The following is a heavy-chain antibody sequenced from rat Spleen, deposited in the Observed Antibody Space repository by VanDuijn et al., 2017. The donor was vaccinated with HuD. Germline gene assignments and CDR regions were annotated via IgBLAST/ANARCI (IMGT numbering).Heavy chain of an antibody. J-gene: IGHJ2*01. CDR1: GFSLTTYG. Sequence: QVQMKETGPGLVQTTQTLSVTCTVSGFSLTTYGVHWVRQAPGKGLEWMGIIWGDGSTNYNSALKSRLRISRDTSKSQVFLTMNSLQTDDTAMYYCAVSTVALWGQGVMVTVSS. D-gene: IGHD1-8*01. V-gene: IGHV2-77*01. CDR2: IWGDGST. CDR3: AVSTVAL.